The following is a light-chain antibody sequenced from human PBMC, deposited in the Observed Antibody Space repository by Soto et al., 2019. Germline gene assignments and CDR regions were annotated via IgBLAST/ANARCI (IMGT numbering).Light chain of an antibody. V-gene: IGKV1-27*01. CDR3: QRFNSDTPT. J-gene: IGKJ1*01. Sequence: DIQMTQSPSSLSAFVGDRVTITCRASQGISNYLAWYQQKPGRVPKLLIYAASTLQSGVPSRFSGSGSGTDFTLTISSLQPEDVATYYCQRFNSDTPTFGQGTKVDIK. CDR1: QGISNY. CDR2: AAS.